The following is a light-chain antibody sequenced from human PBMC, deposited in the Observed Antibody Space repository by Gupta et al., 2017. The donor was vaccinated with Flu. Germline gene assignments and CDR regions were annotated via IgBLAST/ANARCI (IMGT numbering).Light chain of an antibody. CDR3: QVCDSNTEV. V-gene: IGLV3-9*01. J-gene: IGLJ2*01. Sequence: SYELTQPLSVSVALGKTARITGGGNNIGSKNVHWYQQKPGQAPVLVIYRDSNRPSGNPERFSGSNTRNTATLTIVKAQAGDEYYYYCQVCDSNTEVFGGGTKLTVL. CDR2: RDS. CDR1: NIGSKN.